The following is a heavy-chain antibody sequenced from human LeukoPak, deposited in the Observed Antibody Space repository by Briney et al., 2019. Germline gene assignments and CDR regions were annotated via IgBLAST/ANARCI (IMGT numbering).Heavy chain of an antibody. J-gene: IGHJ3*02. CDR2: IYPGDSDT. CDR3: ARQNYYDSSGLGGRALDI. V-gene: IGHV5-51*01. D-gene: IGHD3-22*01. CDR1: GYSFTSYW. Sequence: GESLKISCKGSGYSFTSYWIGWVRQMPGKGLEWMGIIYPGDSDTRYSPSFQGQVTISADKSISTAYLQWSSLKASDTAMYYCARQNYYDSSGLGGRALDIWGQGTMVTVSS.